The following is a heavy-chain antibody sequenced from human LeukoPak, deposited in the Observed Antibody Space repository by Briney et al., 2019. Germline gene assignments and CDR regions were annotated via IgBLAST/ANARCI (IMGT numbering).Heavy chain of an antibody. CDR3: ARHLNYYGSGSYGAYYYYGMDV. CDR2: INHSGST. V-gene: IGHV4-34*01. CDR1: GGSFSGYY. J-gene: IGHJ6*02. Sequence: SETLSLTCAVYGGSFSGYYWSWIRQPPGKGLEWIGEINHSGSTNYNPSLKSRVTISVDTSKNQFSLKLRSVTAADTAIYYCARHLNYYGSGSYGAYYYYGMDVWGQGTTVTVSS. D-gene: IGHD3-10*01.